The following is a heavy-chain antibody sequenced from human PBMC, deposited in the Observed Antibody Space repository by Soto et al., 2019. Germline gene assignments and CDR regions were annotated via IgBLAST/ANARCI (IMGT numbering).Heavy chain of an antibody. D-gene: IGHD3-9*01. J-gene: IGHJ4*02. V-gene: IGHV3-30*18. CDR1: GFTFSNYG. Sequence: QVQLVESGGGVVQPGRSLRLSCAASGFTFSNYGMHWVRQAPGKGLEWVAVISFDGNTKYYGDSVNGRFIVSRDNSKNILYMQMNSLRPEDTAVYYCVKSKDLTGNDFKFDHWGQGTLVTVSS. CDR2: ISFDGNTK. CDR3: VKSKDLTGNDFKFDH.